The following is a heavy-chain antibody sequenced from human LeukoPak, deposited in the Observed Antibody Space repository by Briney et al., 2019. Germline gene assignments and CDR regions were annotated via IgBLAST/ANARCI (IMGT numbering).Heavy chain of an antibody. CDR3: GRWGISAALDL. Sequence: PGGSLRLSCAASGFMFSGYWMGWVRQAPGKGLEWVANIRQDGIDKYYVDSVRGRFTISRDNAQSSLSLQMNSLRVEDSAVYYCGRWGISAALDLWGQGTLVTVSS. J-gene: IGHJ5*02. D-gene: IGHD2-15*01. CDR2: IRQDGIDK. CDR1: GFMFSGYW. V-gene: IGHV3-7*01.